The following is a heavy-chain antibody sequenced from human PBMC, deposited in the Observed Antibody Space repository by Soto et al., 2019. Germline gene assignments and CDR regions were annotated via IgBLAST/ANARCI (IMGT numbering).Heavy chain of an antibody. J-gene: IGHJ4*02. CDR1: GYTFTGYY. CDR2: INPNSGGT. CDR3: ARSPDYVAAFDY. D-gene: IGHD3-16*01. Sequence: KVSCKASGYTFTGYYMHWVRQAPGQGLEWMGWINPNSGGTNYAQKFQGRVTMTRDTSISTAYMELSRLRSDDTAVYYCARSPDYVAAFDYWGQGTLVTVSS. V-gene: IGHV1-2*02.